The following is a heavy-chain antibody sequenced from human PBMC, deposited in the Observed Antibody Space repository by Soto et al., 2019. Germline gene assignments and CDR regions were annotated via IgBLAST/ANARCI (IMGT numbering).Heavy chain of an antibody. Sequence: ETLSLTCTVSGGSISSSSYYWGWIRQPPGKGPEGIVSIYYSGSTYYYPSLKSRVPISVDTSKNQFSLKLSSGTAAHTAVYYCARHLTVRKALFDYWGQGTLATVPS. CDR3: ARHLTVRKALFDY. CDR1: GGSISSSSYY. D-gene: IGHD4-4*01. V-gene: IGHV4-39*01. J-gene: IGHJ4*02. CDR2: IYYSGST.